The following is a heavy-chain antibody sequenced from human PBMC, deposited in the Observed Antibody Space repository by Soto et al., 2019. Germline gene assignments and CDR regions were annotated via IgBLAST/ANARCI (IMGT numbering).Heavy chain of an antibody. CDR1: GYTFTSYG. CDR3: ARDVGVGATPRGMDV. CDR2: ISAYNGNT. D-gene: IGHD1-26*01. V-gene: IGHV1-18*01. J-gene: IGHJ6*02. Sequence: QVQLVQSGAEVKKPGASVKVSCKASGYTFTSYGISWVRQAPGQGLEWMGWISAYNGNTNDAQKRQGRVTMTTDTSTSPAYMERRRLRSDDTAVYYCARDVGVGATPRGMDVWGHGTTVTVSS.